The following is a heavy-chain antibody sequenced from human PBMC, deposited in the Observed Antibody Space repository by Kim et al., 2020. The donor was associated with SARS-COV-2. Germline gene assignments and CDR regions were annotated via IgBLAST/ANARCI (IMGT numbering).Heavy chain of an antibody. Sequence: ASVKVSCKASGYTLTGYYMHWVRQAPGQGLEWMGRINPNSGGTNYAQKFQGRVTMTRDTSISTAYMELSRLRSDDTAVYYCARTGGLWFGELSHYGMDVWGQGTTVTVSS. J-gene: IGHJ6*02. D-gene: IGHD3-10*01. CDR1: GYTLTGYY. CDR3: ARTGGLWFGELSHYGMDV. V-gene: IGHV1-2*06. CDR2: INPNSGGT.